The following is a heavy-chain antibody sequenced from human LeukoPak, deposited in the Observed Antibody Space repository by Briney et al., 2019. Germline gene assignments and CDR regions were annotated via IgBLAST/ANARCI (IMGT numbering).Heavy chain of an antibody. Sequence: GGSLRLSCAASGFTFSSYAMSWVRQAPGKGLEWVSAISGRGGSTYYADSVKGRFTISRDNSKNTLYLQMNSLRAEDTAVYYCAKDRDGYKSGDFDYWGQGTLVTVSS. CDR1: GFTFSSYA. CDR3: AKDRDGYKSGDFDY. J-gene: IGHJ4*02. D-gene: IGHD5-24*01. V-gene: IGHV3-23*01. CDR2: ISGRGGST.